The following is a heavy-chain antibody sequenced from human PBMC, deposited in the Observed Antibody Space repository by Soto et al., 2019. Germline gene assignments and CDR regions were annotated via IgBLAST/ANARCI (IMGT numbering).Heavy chain of an antibody. CDR1: GGSISSGGYY. Sequence: SETLSLTCTVSGGSISSGGYYWSWIRQHPGKGLEWIGYIYYSGSTYYNPSLKSRVTISVDTSKNQFSLKLSSVTAADTAVYYCARASDYYDYVWGSYRPNWFDPRGQGTLVTVSS. CDR3: ARASDYYDYVWGSYRPNWFDP. V-gene: IGHV4-31*03. J-gene: IGHJ5*02. CDR2: IYYSGST. D-gene: IGHD3-16*02.